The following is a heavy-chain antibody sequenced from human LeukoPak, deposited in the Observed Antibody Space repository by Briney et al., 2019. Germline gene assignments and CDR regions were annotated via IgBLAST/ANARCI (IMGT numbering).Heavy chain of an antibody. CDR2: ISAFNGNT. CDR3: ARDFCSSTSCYFDS. V-gene: IGHV1-18*01. D-gene: IGHD2-2*01. J-gene: IGHJ4*02. Sequence: ASVKVSCKASGYSFTTYGITWVRQAPGQGLEWMGWISAFNGNTNYAQTLQGRVTMTTDTSTSTAYMELRSLRSDDAAVYYCARDFCSSTSCYFDSWGQGTLVTVSS. CDR1: GYSFTTYG.